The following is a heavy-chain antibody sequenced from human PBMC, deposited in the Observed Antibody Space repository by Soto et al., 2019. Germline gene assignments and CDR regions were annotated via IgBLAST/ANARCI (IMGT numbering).Heavy chain of an antibody. CDR3: ARDNILGILYGGMDV. J-gene: IGHJ6*02. D-gene: IGHD3-3*01. Sequence: TLSLTGTISCGCISSGDYDWSWIRQPPGKGLEWIGYIYYSGSTYYNPSLKSRVTISVDTSKNQFSLKLSYVTAADTAVYYCARDNILGILYGGMDVWGQGTTVTAP. CDR2: IYYSGST. CDR1: CGCISSGDYD. V-gene: IGHV4-30-4*01.